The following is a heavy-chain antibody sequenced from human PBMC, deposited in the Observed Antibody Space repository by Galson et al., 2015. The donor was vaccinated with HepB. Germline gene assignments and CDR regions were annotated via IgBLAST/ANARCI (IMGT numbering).Heavy chain of an antibody. CDR2: IDPNSGGT. Sequence: SVKVSCKASGYTFTGYYMHWVRQAPGQGPEWMGWIDPNSGGTNYAQKFQGWVTMTRDTSISTAYMELSRLRSDDTAVYYCARGSPPYYYYYGMDVWGQGTTVTVSS. CDR1: GYTFTGYY. V-gene: IGHV1-2*04. J-gene: IGHJ6*02. CDR3: ARGSPPYYYYYGMDV.